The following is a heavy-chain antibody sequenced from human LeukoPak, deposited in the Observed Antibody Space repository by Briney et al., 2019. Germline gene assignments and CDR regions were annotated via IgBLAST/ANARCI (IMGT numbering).Heavy chain of an antibody. CDR3: ARQIPYYYGMDV. J-gene: IGHJ6*02. CDR2: IYYSGST. V-gene: IGHV4-59*08. CDR1: GGSISSYY. Sequence: SETLSLTCTVSGGSISSYYWSWIRQPPGKGLEWIGYIYYSGSTNYNPSLKSRVTISVDTSKNQFSLKLSSVTAADTAVYCCARQIPYYYGMDVWGQGTTVTVSS.